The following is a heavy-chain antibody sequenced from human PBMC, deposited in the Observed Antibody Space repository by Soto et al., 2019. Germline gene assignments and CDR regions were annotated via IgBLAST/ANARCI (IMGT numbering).Heavy chain of an antibody. V-gene: IGHV3-21*01. J-gene: IGHJ4*02. D-gene: IGHD1-26*01. CDR1: GFIFSRYS. CDR2: IGSSGSYL. CDR3: ARRPPFIGLDY. Sequence: GGSLRLSCAGSGFIFSRYSMNWVRQAPGKGLEWFSFIGSSGSYLYDTVSVKGQFTISRDNNKASLYLQMNSLRDEATAIFYRARRPPFIGLDYSGQPTPVTVSS.